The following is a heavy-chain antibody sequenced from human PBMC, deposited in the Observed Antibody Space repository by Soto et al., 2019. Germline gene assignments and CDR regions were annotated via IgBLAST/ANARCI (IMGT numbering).Heavy chain of an antibody. D-gene: IGHD1-20*01. V-gene: IGHV4-39*01. Sequence: PSETLSLTCAVSGASISGSYYYWAWLRQSPGKAPEWIGSVFYTGFTSYNPSLESRVSVSVDTSKSQFSLKLSAVTAADTAVYYCATSQKGYNWNYFDHWGQGALVTVSS. CDR2: VFYTGFT. CDR1: GASISGSYYY. J-gene: IGHJ4*02. CDR3: ATSQKGYNWNYFDH.